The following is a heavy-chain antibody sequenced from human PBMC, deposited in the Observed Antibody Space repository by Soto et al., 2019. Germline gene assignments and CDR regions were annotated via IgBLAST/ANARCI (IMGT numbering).Heavy chain of an antibody. Sequence: GGSLRLSCAASGFTFSSYAMSWVRQAPGKGLGWVSLISGSGGSRYYADSVKGRFTISRDNSKNTLYLQMNSLRADDTAVYYCAKVMVKNWFDPWGQGTLVTVSS. CDR1: GFTFSSYA. J-gene: IGHJ5*02. CDR2: ISGSGGSR. D-gene: IGHD5-18*01. CDR3: AKVMVKNWFDP. V-gene: IGHV3-23*01.